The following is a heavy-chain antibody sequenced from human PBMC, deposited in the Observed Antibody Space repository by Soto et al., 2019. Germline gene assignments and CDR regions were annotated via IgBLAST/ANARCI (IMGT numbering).Heavy chain of an antibody. Sequence: GGSLRLSCVGTGLNFDDFAMHWVRQAPGKGLEWVSGITWNSRVLTYADSVKGRFTISRDNARNSLYLQMDSLRDEDTALYYCAKGRYDFWSPYYFDSWGQGTLVTVSS. CDR1: GLNFDDFA. D-gene: IGHD3-3*01. V-gene: IGHV3-9*01. CDR3: AKGRYDFWSPYYFDS. J-gene: IGHJ4*02. CDR2: ITWNSRVL.